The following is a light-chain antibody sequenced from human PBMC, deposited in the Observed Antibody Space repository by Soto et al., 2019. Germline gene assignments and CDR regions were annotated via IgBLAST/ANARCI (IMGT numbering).Light chain of an antibody. J-gene: IGLJ2*01. Sequence: QSVLTQPPSVSGAPGQRVTISCTGSSSNIGAGYDVHWYQQLPGRAPKILIYGNTNRPSGVPDPFSGSKSGTSASLAITGLQAEDEADYYCLSFASSLSVVFGGGTKLTVL. CDR3: LSFASSLSVV. CDR2: GNT. CDR1: SSNIGAGYD. V-gene: IGLV1-40*01.